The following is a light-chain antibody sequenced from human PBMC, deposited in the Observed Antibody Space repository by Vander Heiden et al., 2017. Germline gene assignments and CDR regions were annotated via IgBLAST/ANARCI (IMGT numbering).Light chain of an antibody. CDR1: SANIGAGYD. CDR3: QSYDSSLSGSV. V-gene: IGLV1-40*01. CDR2: GNY. Sequence: QSVLTQPPSVSGAPGQRVTISGTGSSANIGAGYDVHWYQQHPGTAPKLLIYGNYNRPAGGPDRFSGSKSGTAASLAITELQAEDEADYYCQSYDSSLSGSVFGGGTKLTVL. J-gene: IGLJ3*02.